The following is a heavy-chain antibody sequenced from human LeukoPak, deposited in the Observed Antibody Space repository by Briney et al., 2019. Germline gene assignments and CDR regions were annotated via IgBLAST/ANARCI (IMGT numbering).Heavy chain of an antibody. V-gene: IGHV4-59*01. CDR2: FHSSRTT. D-gene: IGHD3-10*01. Sequence: SSETLSLTCTVSGGSISGYSWTWIRQPPGQGLEWIGYFHSSRTTSYNPSFTGRVTISVDTAMDQISLKLNSVTAADTAVYYCARGHLGLSPWGQGTLVTVSS. CDR3: ARGHLGLSP. CDR1: GGSISGYS. J-gene: IGHJ5*02.